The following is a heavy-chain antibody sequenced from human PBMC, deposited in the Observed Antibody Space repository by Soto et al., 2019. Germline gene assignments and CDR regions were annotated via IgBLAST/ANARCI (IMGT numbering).Heavy chain of an antibody. Sequence: ESGPTLVNPTETLTLTCTVSGFSLSNARMGVSWIRQPPGKALEWLALVDWDDDKYYNTSLRTRLTISRDTSKNQVILTMTNMDPVDTATYYCARRAAYSSSYFFDYWGQGSLVTVSS. CDR3: ARRAAYSSSYFFDY. J-gene: IGHJ4*02. D-gene: IGHD6-6*01. V-gene: IGHV2-70*12. CDR1: GFSLSNARMG. CDR2: VDWDDDK.